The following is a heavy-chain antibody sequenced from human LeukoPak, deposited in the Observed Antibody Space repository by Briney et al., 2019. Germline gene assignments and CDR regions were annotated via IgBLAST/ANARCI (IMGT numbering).Heavy chain of an antibody. CDR2: ISSSSGYT. D-gene: IGHD5-12*01. Sequence: GGSLRLSCAASGXTFSDYYMNWIRQAPGKGLEWVSYISSSSGYTKYADSVKGRFTISRDNAENSLYLQMSSLRAEDTAVYYCARSTSAFDSPFDLWGQGTLVTVSS. CDR1: GXTFSDYY. V-gene: IGHV3-11*06. CDR3: ARSTSAFDSPFDL. J-gene: IGHJ4*02.